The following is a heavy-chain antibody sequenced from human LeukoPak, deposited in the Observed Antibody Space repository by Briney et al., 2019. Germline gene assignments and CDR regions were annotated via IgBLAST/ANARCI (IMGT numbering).Heavy chain of an antibody. J-gene: IGHJ6*02. V-gene: IGHV3-66*01. CDR1: GFTVSSNY. D-gene: IGHD2-15*01. CDR2: IYSGGST. Sequence: GSLRLSCAASGFTVSSNYMSWVRQAPGKGLEWVSVIYSGGSTYYADSVKGRFTISRDNSKNTLYLQMNSLRAEDTAVYYCARDGGIVVAGLYYYYGMDVWGQGTTVTVSS. CDR3: ARDGGIVVAGLYYYYGMDV.